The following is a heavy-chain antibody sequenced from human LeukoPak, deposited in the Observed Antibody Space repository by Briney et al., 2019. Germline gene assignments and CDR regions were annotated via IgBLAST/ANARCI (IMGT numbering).Heavy chain of an antibody. J-gene: IGHJ6*02. Sequence: PGRSLRLSCAASGFTFSSYGMHWVRQAPGEGLEWVAVISYDGSNKYYADSVRGRFTLSRENSKNTPYLQMNSLRAEDTAVYYCAKDFPSWRLVTSITRYYYYGMDVWGQGPTVTVSS. CDR1: GFTFSSYG. D-gene: IGHD3-9*01. CDR3: AKDFPSWRLVTSITRYYYYGMDV. V-gene: IGHV3-30*18. CDR2: ISYDGSNK.